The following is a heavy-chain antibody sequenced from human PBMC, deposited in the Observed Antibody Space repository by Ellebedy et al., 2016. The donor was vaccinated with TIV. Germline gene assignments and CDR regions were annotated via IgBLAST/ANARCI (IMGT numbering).Heavy chain of an antibody. CDR2: IWYDGTAK. CDR1: EFTFSTYH. V-gene: IGHV3-33*01. D-gene: IGHD2-15*01. J-gene: IGHJ4*02. CDR3: ARELGGSGGSDFDY. Sequence: PGGSLRLSCAASEFTFSTYHMHWVRQAPGKGLEWVAVIWYDGTAKLYAESVKGRFTISRDNSQNTLYLEMTSLRADETALYYCARELGGSGGSDFDYWGQGNLVTVSS.